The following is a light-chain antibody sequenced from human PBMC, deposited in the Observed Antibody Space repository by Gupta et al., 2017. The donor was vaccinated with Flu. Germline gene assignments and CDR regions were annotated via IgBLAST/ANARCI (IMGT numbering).Light chain of an antibody. CDR2: EVS. CDR3: SSYAGTNNVI. V-gene: IGLV2-8*01. CDR1: SSDVGDYDY. Sequence: HSALTQPPSASGSPGQSVTISCTGTSSDVGDYDYVSWYQQHPGKAPKLMIYEVSKRPSGVPDRFSGSKSGNTASLTVSGLQAEDEADYYCSSYAGTNNVIFGGGTKVTVL. J-gene: IGLJ2*01.